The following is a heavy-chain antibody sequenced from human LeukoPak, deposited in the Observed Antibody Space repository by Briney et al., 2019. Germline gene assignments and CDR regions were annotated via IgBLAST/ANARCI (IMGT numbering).Heavy chain of an antibody. Sequence: SETLSLSCTVSGGSISSYYWSWIRQPPGKGLEWIGYIYYSGSTNYNPSLKSRVTISVDTSKNQFSLKLSSVTAADTAVYYCARVISGYPPYMDVWGQGTTVTVSS. CDR2: IYYSGST. D-gene: IGHD3-22*01. V-gene: IGHV4-59*01. CDR3: ARVISGYPPYMDV. CDR1: GGSISSYY. J-gene: IGHJ6*02.